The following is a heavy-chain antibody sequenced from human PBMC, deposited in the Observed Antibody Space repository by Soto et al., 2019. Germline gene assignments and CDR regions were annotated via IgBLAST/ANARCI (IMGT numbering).Heavy chain of an antibody. J-gene: IGHJ2*01. V-gene: IGHV3-23*01. Sequence: ELQLLDSGGGLVQQGGSLRLSCAASGFTISGYALTWVRQAPGKGLEWVSAISGGGDATFYADSVKGRFTISRDNSKNTLYLQMNTLRAEDTAVYYCARKVSGSTGRPDLWYFDLWGRGTLVTVSS. CDR1: GFTISGYA. CDR2: ISGGGDAT. CDR3: ARKVSGSTGRPDLWYFDL. D-gene: IGHD3-10*01.